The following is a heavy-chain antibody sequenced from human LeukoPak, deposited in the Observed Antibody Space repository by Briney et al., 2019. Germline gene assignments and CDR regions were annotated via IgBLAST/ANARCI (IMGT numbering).Heavy chain of an antibody. D-gene: IGHD6-13*01. CDR2: ISSSSSYM. Sequence: GGSLRLSCAASGFIFTSYSMNWVRQAPGKGLEWVSSISSSSSYMYYADSVKGRFTISRDNAKNSLYLQMNSLRAEDTAVYYCARVTPYSSSWYFDYWGQGALVTVSS. V-gene: IGHV3-21*01. J-gene: IGHJ4*02. CDR1: GFIFTSYS. CDR3: ARVTPYSSSWYFDY.